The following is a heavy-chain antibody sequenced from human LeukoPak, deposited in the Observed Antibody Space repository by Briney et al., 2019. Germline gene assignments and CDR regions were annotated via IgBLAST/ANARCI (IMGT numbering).Heavy chain of an antibody. Sequence: PGGSLRLSCAASGFTFSSYAMSWVRQAPGKGLEWVSAISGSGGSTYYADSVKGRFTISRDNSKNTLYLQMNSLRAEDTAVYYCAKDPRNYDFWSGYYITSYFDYWGQGTLVTVSS. CDR2: ISGSGGST. V-gene: IGHV3-23*01. D-gene: IGHD3-3*01. CDR3: AKDPRNYDFWSGYYITSYFDY. J-gene: IGHJ4*02. CDR1: GFTFSSYA.